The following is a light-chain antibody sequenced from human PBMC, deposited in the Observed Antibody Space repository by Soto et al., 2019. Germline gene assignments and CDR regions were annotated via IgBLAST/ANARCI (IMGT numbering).Light chain of an antibody. V-gene: IGKV3-20*01. J-gene: IGKJ4*01. CDR1: QGISSSY. CDR2: GAS. CDR3: QHYRTS. Sequence: EIVLTQSPGTLSLSPGERATLSCRASQGISSSYLAWYQQKPGQHPRLLIYGASSRATGIPDRVSGSGSGTDFTLTITRLEPEDFAVYYCQHYRTSFGGGTKVEIK.